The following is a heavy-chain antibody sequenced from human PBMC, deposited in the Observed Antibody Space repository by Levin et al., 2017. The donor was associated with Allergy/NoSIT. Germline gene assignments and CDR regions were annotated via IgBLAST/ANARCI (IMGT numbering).Heavy chain of an antibody. J-gene: IGHJ5*02. CDR1: GFTFSSYA. CDR2: ISYDGSNK. D-gene: IGHD1-7*01. V-gene: IGHV3-30*04. Sequence: LSLTCAASGFTFSSYAMHWVRQALGKGLEWVAVISYDGSNKYYADSVKGRFTISRDNSKNTLYLQMNSLRAEDTAVYYCARDLTGTSFDPWGQGTLVTVSS. CDR3: ARDLTGTSFDP.